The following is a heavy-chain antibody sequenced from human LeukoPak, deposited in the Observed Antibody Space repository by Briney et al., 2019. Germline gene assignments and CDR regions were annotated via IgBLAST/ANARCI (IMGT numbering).Heavy chain of an antibody. J-gene: IGHJ6*03. CDR1: GASISSGGHY. CDR3: ARVIGYYDLWSGTHQYYYMDV. Sequence: SSQTLSLTCTVSGASISSGGHYWTWIRHNAQKGLEWIGYINHTGSGDYNPSLKSRVTMSVDTSKNQFSLRLNSVTAADTDIYYCARVIGYYDLWSGTHQYYYMDVWGKGATVIVSS. D-gene: IGHD3-3*01. V-gene: IGHV4-31*03. CDR2: INHTGSG.